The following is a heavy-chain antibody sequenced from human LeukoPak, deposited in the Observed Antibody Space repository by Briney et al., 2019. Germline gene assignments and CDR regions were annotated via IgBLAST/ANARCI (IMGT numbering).Heavy chain of an antibody. CDR2: ISPNSGGT. Sequence: ASVKVSCRASGYTFTGYYIHWLRQAPGQGLEWMGWISPNSGGTNFAQKFQGRVTMTRDTSISTAYMELSRLRSGDTAVYYCARDANGIAAAGPWGGMDVWGQGTTVTVSS. CDR1: GYTFTGYY. CDR3: ARDANGIAAAGPWGGMDV. V-gene: IGHV1-2*02. D-gene: IGHD6-13*01. J-gene: IGHJ6*02.